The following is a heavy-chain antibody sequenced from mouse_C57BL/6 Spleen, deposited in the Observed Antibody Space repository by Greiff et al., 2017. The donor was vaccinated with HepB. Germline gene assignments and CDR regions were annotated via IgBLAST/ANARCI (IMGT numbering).Heavy chain of an antibody. D-gene: IGHD1-1*01. V-gene: IGHV5-17*01. CDR1: GFTFSDYG. J-gene: IGHJ1*03. Sequence: EVQVVESGGGLVKPGGSLKLSCAASGFTFSDYGMHWVRQAPEKGLEWVAYISSGSSTIYYADTVKGRFTISRDNAKNTLFLQMTSLRSEDTAMYYCARGRGSSPHGYFDVWGTGTTVTVSS. CDR3: ARGRGSSPHGYFDV. CDR2: ISSGSSTI.